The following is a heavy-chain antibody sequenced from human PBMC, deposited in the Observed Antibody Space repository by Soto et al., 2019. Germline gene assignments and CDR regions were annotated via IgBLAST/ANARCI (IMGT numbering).Heavy chain of an antibody. CDR3: APRRDGYNCFDY. V-gene: IGHV3-23*01. J-gene: IGHJ4*02. D-gene: IGHD5-12*01. CDR2: ITGSAGYT. Sequence: EVQLLESGGGLVQHGGSLRLSCAASGFTFSSYAMSWVRQAPGKGLEWVSTITGSAGYTYYADSVKGRFTISRDNSKNTLYLQMNSLIAEDTAVYYCAPRRDGYNCFDYWGQGTLVTVSS. CDR1: GFTFSSYA.